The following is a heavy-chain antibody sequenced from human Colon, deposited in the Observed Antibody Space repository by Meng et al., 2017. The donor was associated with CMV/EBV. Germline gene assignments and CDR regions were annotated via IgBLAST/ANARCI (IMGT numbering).Heavy chain of an antibody. CDR2: IRGNGGGA. V-gene: IGHV3-23*01. D-gene: IGHD2-21*02. Sequence: GESLKISCVVSGFTFSGYTMTWVRQAPGKGLEWVSRIRGNGGGAAYADSVRARFTISRDNSKNTLYLQMNSLRAEDTAVYYCAKGAASGVTAPDYWGQGTLVTVSS. CDR3: AKGAASGVTAPDY. CDR1: GFTFSGYT. J-gene: IGHJ4*02.